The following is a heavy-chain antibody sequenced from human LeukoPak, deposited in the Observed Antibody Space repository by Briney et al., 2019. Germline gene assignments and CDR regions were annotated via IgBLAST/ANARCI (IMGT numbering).Heavy chain of an antibody. J-gene: IGHJ4*02. CDR1: GYSFTSYW. Sequence: GESLKISCKGSGYSFTSYWIGWVRQMPGKGLEWMGIIYPGDSDTRYSPSFQGQVTISADKSISTAYLQWSSLKASDTAMYYCARHNSKEASTYYFDYWGQGTLVTVSS. CDR3: ARHNSKEASTYYFDY. V-gene: IGHV5-51*01. D-gene: IGHD4-23*01. CDR2: IYPGDSDT.